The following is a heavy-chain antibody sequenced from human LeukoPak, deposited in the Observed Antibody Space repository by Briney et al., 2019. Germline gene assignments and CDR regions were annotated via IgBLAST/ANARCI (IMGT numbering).Heavy chain of an antibody. D-gene: IGHD6-13*01. Sequence: SETLSLTCTVSGGSISSYYWSWIRQPPGKGLEWIGYIYTSGSTNYNPSLKSRVTISVDTPKNQFSLKLSSVTAADTAVYYCARHFARSAACIGYWGQGTLVTVSS. CDR3: ARHFARSAACIGY. J-gene: IGHJ4*02. V-gene: IGHV4-4*09. CDR2: IYTSGST. CDR1: GGSISSYY.